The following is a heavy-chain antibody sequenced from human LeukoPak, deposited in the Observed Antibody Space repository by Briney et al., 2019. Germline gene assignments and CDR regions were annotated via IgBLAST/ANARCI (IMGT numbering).Heavy chain of an antibody. CDR2: IYSGGST. Sequence: PEGSLRLSCAASGFTVSSNYMSWVRQAPGKGLEWVSVIYSGGSTYYADSVKGRFTISRDNSKNTLYLQMNSLRAEDAAVYYCANPSGDCSSTSCYTEAFDIWGQGTMVTVSS. CDR1: GFTVSSNY. D-gene: IGHD2-2*02. CDR3: ANPSGDCSSTSCYTEAFDI. V-gene: IGHV3-53*05. J-gene: IGHJ3*02.